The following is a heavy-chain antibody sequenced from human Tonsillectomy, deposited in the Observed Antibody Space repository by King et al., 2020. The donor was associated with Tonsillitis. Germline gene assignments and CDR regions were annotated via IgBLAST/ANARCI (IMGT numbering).Heavy chain of an antibody. CDR3: AKQWLRYYFDY. Sequence: VQLVESGGGLVQPGGSLRLSCAASGFTFSSYSLSWVRQAPGKGLEWISAIGGCGVSTSCADSVKGRFTISRDNSKNTLHLQMNSLRAEDTAVYYCAKQWLRYYFDYWGQGTLVTVSS. CDR1: GFTFSSYS. J-gene: IGHJ4*02. V-gene: IGHV3-23*04. D-gene: IGHD6-19*01. CDR2: IGGCGVST.